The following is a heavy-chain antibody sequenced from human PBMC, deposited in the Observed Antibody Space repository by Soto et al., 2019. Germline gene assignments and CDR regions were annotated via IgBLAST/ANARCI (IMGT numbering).Heavy chain of an antibody. J-gene: IGHJ4*02. D-gene: IGHD5-12*01. CDR1: GGTITTNGYY. CDR2: VYSTGST. Sequence: SATLSLTCSVSGGTITTNGYYWGWIRQPPGKGLQWIGNVYSTGSTFSHPSLTSRVFISVDTSKNKFSLRLTSVTAADTAGDYCARYNYKYGRIIDYWCTGIMV. CDR3: ARYNYKYGRIIDY. V-gene: IGHV4-39*01.